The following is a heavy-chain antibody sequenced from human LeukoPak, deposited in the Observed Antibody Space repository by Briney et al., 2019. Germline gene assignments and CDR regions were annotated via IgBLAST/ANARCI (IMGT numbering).Heavy chain of an antibody. J-gene: IGHJ5*02. CDR2: IYYSGST. D-gene: IGHD6-19*01. Sequence: SETLSLTCTVSGGSISSYYWSWIRQPPPKGLEWIGYIYYSGSTNYNPSLKSRVTISVDTSKNQFSLKLSSVTAADTAVYYCARDLYSSGRVPWGQGTLVTVSS. CDR3: ARDLYSSGRVP. V-gene: IGHV4-59*08. CDR1: GGSISSYY.